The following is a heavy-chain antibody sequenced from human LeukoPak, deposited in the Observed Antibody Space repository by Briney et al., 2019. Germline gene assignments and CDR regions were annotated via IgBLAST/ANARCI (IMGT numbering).Heavy chain of an antibody. J-gene: IGHJ4*02. CDR2: ISYDGSNK. CDR3: ARELGWSGYPYYFDY. CDR1: GFTFSSYA. Sequence: GRSLRLSCAASGFTFSSYAMHWVRQAPGKGLEWVAVISYDGSNKYYADSVKGRFTISRDNSKNTLYQQMNSLRAEDAAVYYCARELGWSGYPYYFDYWGQGTLVTVSS. V-gene: IGHV3-30*01. D-gene: IGHD3-3*01.